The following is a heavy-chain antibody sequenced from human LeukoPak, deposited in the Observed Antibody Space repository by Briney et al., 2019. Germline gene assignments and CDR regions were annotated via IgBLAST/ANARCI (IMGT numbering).Heavy chain of an antibody. CDR2: MYYSGST. CDR1: CGSISSRSYY. J-gene: IGHJ4*02. CDR3: ARGDSYVQIDC. D-gene: IGHD2-21*02. V-gene: IGHV4-39*01. Sequence: SETLSLTCTVSCGSISSRSYYWGWIRQPPGKGLEWIGSMYYSGSTNYSPSLKSRVTISVDTSKNQSSLKLSSVTAADTAVYYCARGDSYVQIDCWGQGTLVTVS.